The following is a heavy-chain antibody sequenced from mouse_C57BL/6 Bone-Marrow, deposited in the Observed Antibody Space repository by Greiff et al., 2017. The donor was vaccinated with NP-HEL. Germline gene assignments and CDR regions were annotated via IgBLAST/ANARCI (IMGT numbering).Heavy chain of an antibody. V-gene: IGHV1-69*01. Sequence: QVHVKQPGAELVMPGASVKLSCKASGYTFTSYWMHWVKQRPGQGLEWIGEIDPSDSYTNYNQKFKGKSTLTVDKSSSTAYMQLSSLTSEDSAVYYCARDYSKKSYAMDYWGQGTSVTVSS. D-gene: IGHD2-5*01. CDR3: ARDYSKKSYAMDY. CDR2: IDPSDSYT. CDR1: GYTFTSYW. J-gene: IGHJ4*01.